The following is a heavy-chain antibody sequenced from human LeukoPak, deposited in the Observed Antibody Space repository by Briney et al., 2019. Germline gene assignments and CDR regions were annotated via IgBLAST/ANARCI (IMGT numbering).Heavy chain of an antibody. V-gene: IGHV4-4*09. CDR2: IYTSGST. Sequence: SETLFLTCTVSGGSISSYYWSWIRQPPGKGLEWIGYIYTSGSTNYNPSLKSRVTISVDTSKNQFSLKLSSVTAADTAVYYCARHEGYCSSTSCRNWFDPWGQGTLVTVSS. CDR1: GGSISSYY. CDR3: ARHEGYCSSTSCRNWFDP. D-gene: IGHD2-2*01. J-gene: IGHJ5*02.